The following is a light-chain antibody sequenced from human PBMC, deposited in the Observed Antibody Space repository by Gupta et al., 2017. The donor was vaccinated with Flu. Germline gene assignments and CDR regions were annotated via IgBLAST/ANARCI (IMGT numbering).Light chain of an antibody. CDR2: KDS. CDR3: QSADSSGTYRV. CDR1: ALPKQY. V-gene: IGLV3-25*02. J-gene: IGLJ1*01. Sequence: SYDLTQPPSVSVSPGQTARITCSGDALPKQYAYWYQQKPGQAPVLVIYKDSERPSGIPERFSGSNSGKTVTLTISGVQAEDEADYYCQSADSSGTYRVFGTGTKVTVL.